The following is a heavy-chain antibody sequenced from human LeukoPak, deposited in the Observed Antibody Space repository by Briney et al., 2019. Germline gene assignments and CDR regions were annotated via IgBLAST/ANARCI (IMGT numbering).Heavy chain of an antibody. V-gene: IGHV3-20*04. CDR3: ARDSYYYDSSGLYFDY. CDR1: GFTFDDYG. CDR2: INWNGGST. D-gene: IGHD3-22*01. Sequence: GGSLRLPCAASGFTFDDYGMSWVRQAPGKGLEWVSGINWNGGSTGYADSVKGRFTISRDNAKNSLYLQMNSLRAEDTALYYCARDSYYYDSSGLYFDYWGQGTLVTVSS. J-gene: IGHJ4*02.